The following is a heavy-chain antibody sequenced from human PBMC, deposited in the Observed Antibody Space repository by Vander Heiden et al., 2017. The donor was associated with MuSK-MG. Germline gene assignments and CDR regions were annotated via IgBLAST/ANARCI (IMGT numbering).Heavy chain of an antibody. CDR2: INQDGSEK. Sequence: DVQLVESGGGLVQPGWSLRLSCATSGFTFGSFWISWVRQAPGKGLEWVANINQDGSEKYFADYVKGRFTIARDNAKNSVYLHMNSLRAEDTAVYYCARDRGYDYVWGNNYFEYWGQGTLVTVSS. CDR3: ARDRGYDYVWGNNYFEY. D-gene: IGHD3-16*01. J-gene: IGHJ4*02. V-gene: IGHV3-7*01. CDR1: GFTFGSFW.